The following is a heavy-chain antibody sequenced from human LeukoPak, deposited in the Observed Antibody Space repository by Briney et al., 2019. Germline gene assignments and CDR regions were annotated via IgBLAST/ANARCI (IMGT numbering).Heavy chain of an antibody. J-gene: IGHJ4*02. CDR3: SVTPPGY. D-gene: IGHD4-17*01. Sequence: GGPLRLSCAASGFTFSNGWMTWVRQAPGKGLEWVGRIKSKSDGGTTDYAAPVKGRFTISRDDSKNTLYLQMNSLKTEDTAVYYCSVTPPGYWGQGTLVTVSS. V-gene: IGHV3-15*01. CDR2: IKSKSDGGTT. CDR1: GFTFSNGW.